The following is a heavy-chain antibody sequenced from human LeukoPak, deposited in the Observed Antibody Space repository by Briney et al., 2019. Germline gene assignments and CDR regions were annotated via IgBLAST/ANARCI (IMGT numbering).Heavy chain of an antibody. J-gene: IGHJ4*02. D-gene: IGHD3-10*01. CDR1: GFTFSSYA. CDR2: IKQDGSEK. CDR3: ARDQARMVRGVIYGYFDY. V-gene: IGHV3-7*01. Sequence: PAGGSLRLSCAASGFTFSSYAMSWVRQAPGKGLEWVANIKQDGSEKYYVDSVKGRFTISRDNAKNSLYLQMNSLRAEDTAVYYCARDQARMVRGVIYGYFDYWGQGTLVTVSS.